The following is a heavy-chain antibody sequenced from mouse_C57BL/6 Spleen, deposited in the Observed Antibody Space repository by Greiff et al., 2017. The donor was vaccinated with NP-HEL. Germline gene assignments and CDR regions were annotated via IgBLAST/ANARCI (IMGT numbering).Heavy chain of an antibody. CDR2: ISSGSSTI. J-gene: IGHJ4*01. CDR3: AKEFITTGYAMDY. V-gene: IGHV5-17*01. D-gene: IGHD1-1*01. CDR1: GFTFSDYG. Sequence: EVQGVESGGGLVKPGGSLKLSCAASGFTFSDYGMHWVRQAPEKGLEWVAYISSGSSTIYYADTVKGRFTISRDNAKNTLFLQMTSLRSEDTAMYYCAKEFITTGYAMDYWGQGTSVTVSS.